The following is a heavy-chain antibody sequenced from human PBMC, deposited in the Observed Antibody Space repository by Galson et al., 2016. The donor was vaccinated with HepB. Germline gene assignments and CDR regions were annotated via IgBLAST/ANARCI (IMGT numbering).Heavy chain of an antibody. CDR1: GDPISSGGYY. D-gene: IGHD3-22*01. CDR3: AREGGYYDSSGHYYSTPFDY. Sequence: TLSLTCTVSGDPISSGGYYWSWIRQHPGKGLEWIGYIYHSGNTYYNPSLKSRVTISVDTSKNQFSLNLSSVTAADTALYYCAREGGYYDSSGHYYSTPFDYWGQGALVTVSS. V-gene: IGHV4-31*03. CDR2: IYHSGNT. J-gene: IGHJ4*02.